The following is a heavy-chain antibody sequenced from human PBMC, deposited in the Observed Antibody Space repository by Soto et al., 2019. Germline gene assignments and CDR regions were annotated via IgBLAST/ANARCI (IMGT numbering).Heavy chain of an antibody. CDR2: ISGSGGST. V-gene: IGHV3-23*01. Sequence: EVQLLESGGGLVQPGGSLRLSCAASGFTFSSYAMSWVRQAPGKGLEWVSAISGSGGSTYYADSVKGRFTISRDNSKNTLYLQMNSLRAEDTAVYYGAKRGNYYDSSGYQDAFDIWGQGTMVTVSS. D-gene: IGHD3-22*01. CDR3: AKRGNYYDSSGYQDAFDI. CDR1: GFTFSSYA. J-gene: IGHJ3*02.